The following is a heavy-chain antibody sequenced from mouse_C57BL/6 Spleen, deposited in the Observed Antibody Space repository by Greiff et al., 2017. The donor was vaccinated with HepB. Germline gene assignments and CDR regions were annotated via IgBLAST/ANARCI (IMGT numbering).Heavy chain of an antibody. CDR2: IHPNSGST. V-gene: IGHV1-64*01. CDR3: ARKLALYAMDY. Sequence: QVQLQQPGAELVKPGASVKLSCKASGYTFTSYWMHWVKQRPGQGLEWIGMIHPNSGSTNYNEKFKSKATLTVDKSSSTAYVQLSSLTSEDSAVYYCARKLALYAMDYWGQGTSVTVSS. J-gene: IGHJ4*01. D-gene: IGHD4-1*01. CDR1: GYTFTSYW.